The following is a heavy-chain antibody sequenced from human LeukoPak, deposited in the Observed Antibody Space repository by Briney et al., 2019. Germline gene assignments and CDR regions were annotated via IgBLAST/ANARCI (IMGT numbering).Heavy chain of an antibody. V-gene: IGHV3-23*01. J-gene: IGHJ3*02. CDR2: ISGSGGST. CDR3: AKDLYYYDSSGSYSGENAFDI. D-gene: IGHD3-22*01. Sequence: PGGTLRLSCAASGFTFSSYGMSWVRQAPGKGLEWVSAISGSGGSTKYADSVKGRFTISRDNSKNTLYLQMNSLRAEDTAVYYCAKDLYYYDSSGSYSGENAFDIWGQGTMVTVSS. CDR1: GFTFSSYG.